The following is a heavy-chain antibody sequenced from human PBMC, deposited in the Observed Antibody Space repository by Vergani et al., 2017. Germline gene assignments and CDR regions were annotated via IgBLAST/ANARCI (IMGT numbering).Heavy chain of an antibody. D-gene: IGHD6-25*01. Sequence: QVQLQESGPGLVKPSETLSLPCTVSGGPVSRGSYYWGWIRQPPGKGLDWIGYIYYSGSTNYNPSLKSRVTISVDTSKNQFSLKLSSVTAADTAVYYCARVAAPIAFDIWGQGTMVTVSS. V-gene: IGHV4-61*01. CDR2: IYYSGST. CDR3: ARVAAPIAFDI. J-gene: IGHJ3*02. CDR1: GGPVSRGSYY.